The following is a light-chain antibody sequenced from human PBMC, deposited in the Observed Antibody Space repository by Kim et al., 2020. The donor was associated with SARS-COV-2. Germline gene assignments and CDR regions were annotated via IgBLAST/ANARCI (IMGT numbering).Light chain of an antibody. CDR1: SSDVGGHNY. J-gene: IGLJ3*02. CDR2: DVT. V-gene: IGLV2-8*01. CDR3: SSYAGSNNWV. Sequence: QSALTQPPSVSGSPGQSVTISCTGTSSDVGGHNYVSWYQQHPGKAPKLMIYDVTKRPSGVPDRFSGSKSGNTASLTVSGLQAEDEADYYCSSYAGSNNWVFGGGTQLTVL.